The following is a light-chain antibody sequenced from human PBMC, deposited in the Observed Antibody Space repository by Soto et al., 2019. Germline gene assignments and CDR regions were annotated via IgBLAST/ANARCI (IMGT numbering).Light chain of an antibody. CDR2: GAS. CDR1: QSVTSSY. J-gene: IGKJ1*01. Sequence: IVLTQSPGTLSLSPGERASLSCRAIQSVTSSYLAWYQQKPCQAPRLLIYGASSRATGIPDRFSGSGSGTEFTLTISSLQSEDFAVYYCQQYNNWPPTFGQGTKVDIK. V-gene: IGKV3-20*01. CDR3: QQYNNWPPT.